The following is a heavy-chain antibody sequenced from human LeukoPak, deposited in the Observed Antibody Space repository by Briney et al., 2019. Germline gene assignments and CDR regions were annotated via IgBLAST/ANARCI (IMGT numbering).Heavy chain of an antibody. CDR3: ARVPREIASI. CDR1: GYTFTSYD. Sequence: GASVKVSCKASGYTFTSYDINWVRQAIGQGLEWMGYMNPASGNTGYAQKFQGRVTMTTDTSISTAYMELSSLRSEDTAVYYCARVPREIASIWGQGTMVTVSS. J-gene: IGHJ3*02. CDR2: MNPASGNT. D-gene: IGHD3-16*02. V-gene: IGHV1-8*01.